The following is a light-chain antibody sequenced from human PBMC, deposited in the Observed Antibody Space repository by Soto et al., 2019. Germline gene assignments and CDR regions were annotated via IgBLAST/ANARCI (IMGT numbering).Light chain of an antibody. V-gene: IGLV2-14*03. CDR2: DVS. J-gene: IGLJ1*01. CDR3: SSYTSSSTRV. CDR1: NSDVGGYNY. Sequence: QSVLTQPASVSGSPGQSITSSCTGTNSDVGGYNYVSWYQHHPGKAPKLMIYDVSNRPSGVSNRFSGSKSGNTASLTISGLQAEDEADYYCSSYTSSSTRVFGTGTKVTVL.